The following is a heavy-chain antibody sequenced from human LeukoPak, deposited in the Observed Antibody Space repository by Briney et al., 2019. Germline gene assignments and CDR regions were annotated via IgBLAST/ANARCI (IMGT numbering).Heavy chain of an antibody. CDR2: IKQDGSEK. D-gene: IGHD2-21*02. J-gene: IGHJ6*03. CDR1: GFTFSSYW. V-gene: IGHV3-7*01. CDR3: ARVVTAWSMDV. Sequence: GGSLRLSCAASGFTFSSYWMSWFRQAPGQGLEWVANIKQDGSEKFYADSVTGRFTVSRDNAENSLFLQMNSLRAEDTALYYCARVVTAWSMDVWGKGTTVTVSS.